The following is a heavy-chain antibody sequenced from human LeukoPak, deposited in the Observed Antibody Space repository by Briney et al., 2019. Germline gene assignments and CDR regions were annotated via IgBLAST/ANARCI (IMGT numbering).Heavy chain of an antibody. Sequence: EASVKVSCKTSGYSFTDDYVQWVRQAPGQGLEWMGWINPDSGFANYAQKFQGRVTMTRDTSISTAYMEVRRLRPDDTAVYYCAPTPEAYTSNWNVWGQGTLVIVSS. V-gene: IGHV1-2*02. CDR2: INPDSGFA. CDR3: APTPEAYTSNWNV. J-gene: IGHJ4*02. CDR1: GYSFTDDY. D-gene: IGHD1-1*01.